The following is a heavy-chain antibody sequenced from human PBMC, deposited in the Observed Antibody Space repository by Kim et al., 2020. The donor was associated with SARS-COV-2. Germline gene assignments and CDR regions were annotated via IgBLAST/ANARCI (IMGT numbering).Heavy chain of an antibody. CDR2: TNTDGSST. J-gene: IGHJ6*02. CDR1: GFTFSSYW. Sequence: GGSLRLSCAASGFTFSSYWMHWVRQAPGKGLVWVSRTNTDGSSTSYADSVKGRFTISRDNAKNTLYLQMNSLRAEDTAVYYCANHPPFHYYGMDVWGQGTTVTVSS. V-gene: IGHV3-74*01. CDR3: ANHPPFHYYGMDV.